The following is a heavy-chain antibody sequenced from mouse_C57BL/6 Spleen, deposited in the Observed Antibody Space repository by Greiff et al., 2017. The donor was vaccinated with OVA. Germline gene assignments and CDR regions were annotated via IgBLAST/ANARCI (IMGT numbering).Heavy chain of an antibody. J-gene: IGHJ1*03. V-gene: IGHV1-22*01. D-gene: IGHD1-1*01. Sequence: EVQLQQSGPELVKPGASVKMSCKASGYTFTDYNMHWVKQSHGKSLEWIGYINPNNGGTSYNQKFKGKATLTVHKYSSTAYMELRSLTSEDSAVYYCASPGQDYGRLRDWYFDVWGTGTTVTVSS. CDR3: ASPGQDYGRLRDWYFDV. CDR1: GYTFTDYN. CDR2: INPNNGGT.